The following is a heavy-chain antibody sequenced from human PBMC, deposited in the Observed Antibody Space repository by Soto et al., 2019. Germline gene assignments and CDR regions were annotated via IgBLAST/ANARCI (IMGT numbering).Heavy chain of an antibody. CDR2: IYYSGST. CDR3: ARHEQAQDIFGVVIPYNWFDP. CDR1: GGSISSSSYY. V-gene: IGHV4-39*01. D-gene: IGHD3-3*02. Sequence: QLQLQESGPGLVKPSETLSLTCTVSGGSISSSSYYWGWIRQPPGKGLEWIGSIYYSGSTYYNPSLKSRVTISVDTSKNQFSLKLSSVTAADTAVYYCARHEQAQDIFGVVIPYNWFDPWGQGTLVTVSS. J-gene: IGHJ5*02.